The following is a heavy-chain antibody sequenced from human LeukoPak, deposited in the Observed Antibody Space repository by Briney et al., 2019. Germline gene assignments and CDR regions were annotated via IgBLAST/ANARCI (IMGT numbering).Heavy chain of an antibody. J-gene: IGHJ4*02. Sequence: SQTLSLTCTVSGGSISSGSYYWGWIRQPPGKGLEWIGSIYYSGSTYYNPSLKSRVTISVDTSKNQFSLKLSSVTAADTAVYYCARDRSCSGGSCYGPPDYWGQGTLVTVSS. CDR1: GGSISSGSYY. CDR2: IYYSGST. D-gene: IGHD2-15*01. V-gene: IGHV4-39*07. CDR3: ARDRSCSGGSCYGPPDY.